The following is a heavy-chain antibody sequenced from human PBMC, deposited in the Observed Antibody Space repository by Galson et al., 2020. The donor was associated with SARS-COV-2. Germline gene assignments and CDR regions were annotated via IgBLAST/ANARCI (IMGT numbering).Heavy chain of an antibody. CDR3: ARGPRFGELLSPFDA. CDR1: GFTFSSYA. D-gene: IGHD3-10*01. CDR2: ISNDGSNR. J-gene: IGHJ4*02. V-gene: IGHV3-30-3*01. Sequence: GESLKISCTASGFTFSSYAMHWVRKAPGKGLEWVAVISNDGSNRYYADSVKGRFTISRDNSKNTLFLQMNSLRVEDTAVYYCARGPRFGELLSPFDAWGQGTLVTVSS.